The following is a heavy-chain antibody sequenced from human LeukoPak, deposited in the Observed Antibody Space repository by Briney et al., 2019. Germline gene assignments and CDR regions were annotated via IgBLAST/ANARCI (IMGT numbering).Heavy chain of an antibody. J-gene: IGHJ6*03. D-gene: IGHD3-10*01. CDR3: AGTMVRGVIITIPGYYYYMDV. Sequence: SVKVSCKASGGTFSSYAISWVRQAPGQGLEWMGGIIPIFGTANYAQKFQGRVTITADESTSTAYMELSSLRSEDTAVYYCAGTMVRGVIITIPGYYYYMDVWGKGTTVTISS. CDR1: GGTFSSYA. CDR2: IIPIFGTA. V-gene: IGHV1-69*13.